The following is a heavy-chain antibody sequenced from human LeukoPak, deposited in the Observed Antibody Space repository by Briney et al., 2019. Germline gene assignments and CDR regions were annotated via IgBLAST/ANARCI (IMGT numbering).Heavy chain of an antibody. CDR2: IRSKAYGGTT. CDR3: TREAPGGDYYDSSGYGTSY. CDR1: GFTFGEYA. D-gene: IGHD3-22*01. V-gene: IGHV3-49*04. Sequence: GGSLRLACTASGFTFGEYAMSWVRQAPGKGLEWVGFIRSKAYGGTTEYAASVKGRFTISRDDSKSIAYLQMNSLKTEDTAVYYCTREAPGGDYYDSSGYGTSYWGQGTLVTVSS. J-gene: IGHJ4*02.